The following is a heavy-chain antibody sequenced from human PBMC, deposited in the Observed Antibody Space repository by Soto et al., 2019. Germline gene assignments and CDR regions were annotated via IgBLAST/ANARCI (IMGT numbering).Heavy chain of an antibody. V-gene: IGHV1-46*03. Sequence: QVQLVQSGAEVKKPGASVKVSCKASGYTFTNYFIHWVRQAPGQGLEWMGITNPTGGSTSYAQKFQGRVTMTRDTSTTTVYMELSSLRSEDTAVYYCARVRRFDSNGYTNYWYFDFWGRGTLVTVSS. D-gene: IGHD3-22*01. CDR3: ARVRRFDSNGYTNYWYFDF. CDR1: GYTFTNYF. J-gene: IGHJ2*01. CDR2: TNPTGGST.